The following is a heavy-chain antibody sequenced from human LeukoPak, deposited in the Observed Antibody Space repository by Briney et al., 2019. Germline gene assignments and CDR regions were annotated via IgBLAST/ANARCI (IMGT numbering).Heavy chain of an antibody. D-gene: IGHD6-19*01. J-gene: IGHJ4*02. CDR2: ISSSRSYI. CDR3: ERDRKQYGEFDY. CDR1: GFTFSIYS. V-gene: IGHV3-21*01. Sequence: GGSLRLSCAASGFTFSIYSMNWGRQAPGKGLEWVSSISSSRSYIFYADSVKGRFTISRDNAKNSLYLQMNSLRAEDTAVYYCERDRKQYGEFDYWGQGTLVTVSS.